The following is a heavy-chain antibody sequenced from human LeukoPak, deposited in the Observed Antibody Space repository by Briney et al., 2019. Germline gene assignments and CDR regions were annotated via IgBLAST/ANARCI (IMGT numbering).Heavy chain of an antibody. CDR1: GFTFSSYG. CDR3: AKDLEVYDSSGYVDY. Sequence: PGRSLRLSCAASGFTFSSYGMHWGRQAPGKGLEWVAVISYDGSNKYYADSVKGRFTISRDNSKNTLFLQMNSLRAEDTAVYYCAKDLEVYDSSGYVDYWGQGTLVTVSS. CDR2: ISYDGSNK. J-gene: IGHJ4*02. D-gene: IGHD3-22*01. V-gene: IGHV3-30*18.